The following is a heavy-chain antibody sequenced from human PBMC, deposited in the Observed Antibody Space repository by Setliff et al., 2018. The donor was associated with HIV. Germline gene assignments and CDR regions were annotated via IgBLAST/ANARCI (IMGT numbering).Heavy chain of an antibody. D-gene: IGHD5-12*01. Sequence: PSETLSLTCAVSGYSISSGHYWGWIRQPPGKGLEWIGSIYHSGTTYDNPSLKSRVTISADTSKNQFSLKLSSVTAADTAVYYCARHGAYEAYYDYMDVWGKGTTVTVSS. CDR3: ARHGAYEAYYDYMDV. J-gene: IGHJ6*03. CDR1: GYSISSGHY. V-gene: IGHV4-38-2*01. CDR2: IYHSGTT.